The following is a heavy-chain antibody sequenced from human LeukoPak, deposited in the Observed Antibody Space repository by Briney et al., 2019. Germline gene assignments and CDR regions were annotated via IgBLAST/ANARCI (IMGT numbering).Heavy chain of an antibody. V-gene: IGHV3-23*01. CDR2: ISGSGGST. D-gene: IGHD6-13*01. Sequence: GGSLRLSCAASGFTFSSYAMSWVRQAPGKGLEWVSAISGSGGSTYYADSVKGRFTISRDNSKNTLYLQVNSLRAEDTAVYYCAKSYSSSWSPFFDYWGQGTLVTVSS. J-gene: IGHJ4*02. CDR1: GFTFSSYA. CDR3: AKSYSSSWSPFFDY.